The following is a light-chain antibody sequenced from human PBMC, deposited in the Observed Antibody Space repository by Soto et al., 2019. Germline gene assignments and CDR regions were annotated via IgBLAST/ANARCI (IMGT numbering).Light chain of an antibody. Sequence: DIQMTQSPSSLSASVGDRVTITCRASQSMSNFLNWYQQKPGKAPELLIYAASSLHSGVPSRFSGSGSGTNFTLTISSLQPEDFATYSCQQSYTTPYTFGPGTKLEIK. V-gene: IGKV1-39*01. CDR3: QQSYTTPYT. CDR1: QSMSNF. J-gene: IGKJ2*01. CDR2: AAS.